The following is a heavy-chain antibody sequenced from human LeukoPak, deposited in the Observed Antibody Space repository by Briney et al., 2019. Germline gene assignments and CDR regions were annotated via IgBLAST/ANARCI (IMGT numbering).Heavy chain of an antibody. Sequence: ASVRVSCKASGYTFTVYYMHWVRQARGQGREWMGWINPNSGGTNYAQKFQGRVTITRDTSISTAYMELSRLRSDDTAVYYCARDYGDGYFDYWGQGTLVTVSS. V-gene: IGHV1-2*02. D-gene: IGHD4-17*01. J-gene: IGHJ4*02. CDR3: ARDYGDGYFDY. CDR2: INPNSGGT. CDR1: GYTFTVYY.